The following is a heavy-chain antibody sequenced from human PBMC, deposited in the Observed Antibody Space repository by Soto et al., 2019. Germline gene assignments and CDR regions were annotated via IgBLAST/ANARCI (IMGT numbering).Heavy chain of an antibody. CDR2: INAGNGNT. D-gene: IGHD2-15*01. CDR1: GYTFTSYA. J-gene: IGHJ4*02. CDR3: ARSISSCSGGSCYSNY. V-gene: IGHV1-3*01. Sequence: GASVKVSCKASGYTFTSYAMHWARQAPGQRLEWMGWINAGNGNTKYSQKFQGRVTITRDTSASTAYMELSSLRSEDTAVYYCARSISSCSGGSCYSNYWGQGTLVTVSS.